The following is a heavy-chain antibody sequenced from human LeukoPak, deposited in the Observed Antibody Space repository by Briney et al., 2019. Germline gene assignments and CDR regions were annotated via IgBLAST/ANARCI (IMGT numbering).Heavy chain of an antibody. CDR2: IWYDGSEK. CDR3: ARDRGTTSSAGYYFDY. CDR1: GFTFSQFG. J-gene: IGHJ4*02. Sequence: GGSLRLSCAASGFTFSQFGMHWVRQAPGKGLEWVAIIWYDGSEKFYGDSVKGRFTISRDNSKYTLYLQMNSLRAEDTAVYYCARDRGTTSSAGYYFDYWGQGTLVTVSS. D-gene: IGHD6-6*01. V-gene: IGHV3-33*01.